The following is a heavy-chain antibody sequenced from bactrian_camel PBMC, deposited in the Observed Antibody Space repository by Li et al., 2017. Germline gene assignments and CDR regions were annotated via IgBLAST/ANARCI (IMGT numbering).Heavy chain of an antibody. J-gene: IGHJ4*01. Sequence: VQLVESGGGSVQAGGSLRLSCAASGLTFSTYGMNWVRQAPGKGLEWVSGIYYDGTSTSYADSVKGRFTASRDNAKNTVTLEMNSLKPEDTAVYYCTGYGGTWYLPLNYWGPGTQVTVS. CDR3: TGYGGTWYLPLNY. CDR2: IYYDGTST. D-gene: IGHD6*01. CDR1: GLTFSTYG. V-gene: IGHV3S6*01.